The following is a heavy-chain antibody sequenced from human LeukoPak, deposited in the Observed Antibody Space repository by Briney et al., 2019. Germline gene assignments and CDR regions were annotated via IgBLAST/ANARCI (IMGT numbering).Heavy chain of an antibody. J-gene: IGHJ2*01. Sequence: SETLSLTCTVSGGSISSGTYYWSWIRQPAGKGLEWIGRIYTSGSTNYNPSLKSRVTISVDTSKNQFSLKLSSVTAADTAVYYCARVYYSSSYDYWYFDLWGRGTLVTVSS. D-gene: IGHD6-13*01. V-gene: IGHV4-61*02. CDR3: ARVYYSSSYDYWYFDL. CDR2: IYTSGST. CDR1: GGSISSGTYY.